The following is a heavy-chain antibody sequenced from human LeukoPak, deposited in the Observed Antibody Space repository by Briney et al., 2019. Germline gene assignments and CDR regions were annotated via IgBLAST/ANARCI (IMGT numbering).Heavy chain of an antibody. CDR3: ASEVGATSLGNDY. D-gene: IGHD1-26*01. CDR2: ISSSSSYI. V-gene: IGHV3-21*01. CDR1: GFTFSSYS. J-gene: IGHJ4*02. Sequence: GGSLRLSCAASGFTFSSYSMNWVRQAPGKGLEWVSSISSSSSYIYYADSVKGRFTISRDNAKNSLYLQMNSLRAEDTAVYYCASEVGATSLGNDYWGQGTLVTVSS.